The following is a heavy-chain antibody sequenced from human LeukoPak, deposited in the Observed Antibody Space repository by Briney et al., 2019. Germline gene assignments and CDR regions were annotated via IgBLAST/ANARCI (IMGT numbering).Heavy chain of an antibody. CDR3: ARLNVDTAMVTDYYYGMDV. J-gene: IGHJ6*02. CDR1: GGSISSYY. V-gene: IGHV4-4*07. Sequence: SETLSLTCTVSGGSISSYYWSWIRQPAGKGLEWIGRIYTSGSTNYNPSLKSRVTMSVDTSKNQFSLKLSSVTAADTAVYYCARLNVDTAMVTDYYYGMDVWGQGTTVTVSS. CDR2: IYTSGST. D-gene: IGHD5-18*01.